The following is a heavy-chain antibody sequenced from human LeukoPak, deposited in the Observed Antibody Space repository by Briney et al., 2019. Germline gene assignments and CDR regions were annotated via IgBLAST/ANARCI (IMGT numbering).Heavy chain of an antibody. Sequence: GSLRLSCAASGFTFSDYWMNWVRQAPGKGPEWVANIKQDGREKYYLESVRGRFTISRDNAENSLDLQMNSLGAADTAMYYCARGGFPSYNGLTGYYGDYFDSWGQGTLVTVSS. D-gene: IGHD3-9*01. CDR1: GFTFSDYW. CDR2: IKQDGREK. J-gene: IGHJ4*02. CDR3: ARGGFPSYNGLTGYYGDYFDS. V-gene: IGHV3-7*01.